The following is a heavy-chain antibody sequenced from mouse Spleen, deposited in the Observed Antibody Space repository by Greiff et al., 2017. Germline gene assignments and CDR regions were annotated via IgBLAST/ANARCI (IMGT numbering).Heavy chain of an antibody. CDR3: ASSYGYDGFAY. Sequence: VHVKQSGPELVKPGASVKISCKASGYSFTDYNMNWVKQSNGKSLEWIGVINPNYGTTSYNQKFKGKATLTVDQSSSTAYMQLNSLTSEDSAVYYCASSYGYDGFAYWGQGTLVTVSA. V-gene: IGHV1-39*01. J-gene: IGHJ3*01. CDR2: INPNYGTT. CDR1: GYSFTDYN. D-gene: IGHD2-2*01.